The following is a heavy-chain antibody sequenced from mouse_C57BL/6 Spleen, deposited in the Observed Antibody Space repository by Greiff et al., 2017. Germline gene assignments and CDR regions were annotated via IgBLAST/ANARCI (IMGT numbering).Heavy chain of an antibody. Sequence: VQLQQSGAELVRPGTSVKVSCKASGYAFTNYLIEWVKQRPGQGLEWIGVINPGSGGTNYNEKFKGKATLTADKSSSTAYMQLSSLTSEDSAVYFCAREGGYYGSSYEYYFDYWGQGTTLTVSS. V-gene: IGHV1-54*01. D-gene: IGHD1-1*01. CDR3: AREGGYYGSSYEYYFDY. J-gene: IGHJ2*01. CDR2: INPGSGGT. CDR1: GYAFTNYL.